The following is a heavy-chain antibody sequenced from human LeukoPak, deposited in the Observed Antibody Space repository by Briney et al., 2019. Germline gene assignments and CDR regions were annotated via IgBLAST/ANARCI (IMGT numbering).Heavy chain of an antibody. CDR2: ISAYNGNT. CDR3: ARGASYGDYTY. J-gene: IGHJ4*02. D-gene: IGHD4-17*01. Sequence: ASVKVSCKASGYTFTNYGIGWVGQAPGQGREWMGWISAYNGNTNYAQKLQGRVTMTTDTSTSTAYMELRRLRSDDTAVYYCARGASYGDYTYWGQGTLLTLPS. V-gene: IGHV1-18*01. CDR1: GYTFTNYG.